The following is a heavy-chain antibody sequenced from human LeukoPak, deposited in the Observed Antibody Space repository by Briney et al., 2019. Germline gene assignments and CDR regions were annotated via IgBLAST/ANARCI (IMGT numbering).Heavy chain of an antibody. D-gene: IGHD1-26*01. J-gene: IGHJ4*02. Sequence: GGSLRLSCAASGFTFSSYGIHWVRQAPGKGLEWVAVISYDGSNKYYADSVKGRFTISRDNSKNTLYLQMNSLRAEDTAVYYCARDTTRDPFSYWGQGTLVTVSS. CDR2: ISYDGSNK. V-gene: IGHV3-30*03. CDR1: GFTFSSYG. CDR3: ARDTTRDPFSY.